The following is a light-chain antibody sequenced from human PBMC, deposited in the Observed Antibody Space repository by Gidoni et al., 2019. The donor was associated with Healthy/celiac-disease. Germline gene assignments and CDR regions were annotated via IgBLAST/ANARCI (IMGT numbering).Light chain of an antibody. CDR2: QDS. CDR1: KLGDKY. CDR3: QAWDSSTVV. V-gene: IGLV3-1*01. Sequence: SYELTQPLSASASPGQTASITCSGDKLGDKYACWYQQKPGQSPVLVIYQDSKRPSGIPERFSGSNAGNTATLTISGTQAMDEADYYCQAWDSSTVVFGGGTKLTVL. J-gene: IGLJ2*01.